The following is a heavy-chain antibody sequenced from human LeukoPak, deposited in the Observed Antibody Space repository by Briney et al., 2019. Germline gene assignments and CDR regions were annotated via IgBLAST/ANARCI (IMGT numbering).Heavy chain of an antibody. V-gene: IGHV4-61*08. J-gene: IGHJ4*02. CDR3: ARIFDV. CDR2: IFYNGKT. CDR1: GASFRSGGQY. Sequence: SETLSLACTLSGASFRSGGQYWGWIRQTPGKGLEWIGDIFYNGKTNYNPSLKSRVTISLDTSRSQFSLRLSSVTASDTGVYYCARIFDVWGRGTLVTVSS.